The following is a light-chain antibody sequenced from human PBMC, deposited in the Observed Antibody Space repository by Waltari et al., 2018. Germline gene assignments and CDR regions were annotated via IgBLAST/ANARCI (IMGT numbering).Light chain of an antibody. J-gene: IGKJ1*01. Sequence: DIQMTQFPSTLSASIGDRVTITCRASQSISSWLAWYQQKPGKAPKLLIDGASSLESGVPSTFSGSGSGTEFTLTISSLQPDDFATYYCQQYNSYWTFGQGTKVEIK. CDR2: GAS. CDR3: QQYNSYWT. V-gene: IGKV1-5*01. CDR1: QSISSW.